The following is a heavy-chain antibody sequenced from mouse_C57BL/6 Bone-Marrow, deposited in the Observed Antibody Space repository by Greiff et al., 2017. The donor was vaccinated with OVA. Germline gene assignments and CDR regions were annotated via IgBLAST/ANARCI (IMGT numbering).Heavy chain of an antibody. J-gene: IGHJ2*01. CDR2: ISSGSSTI. D-gene: IGHD2-2*01. Sequence: DVKLVESGGGLVKPGGSLKLSCAASGFTFSDYGMHWVRQAPEKGLEWVAYISSGSSTIYYADTVKGRFTISRDNAKNTLFLQMTSLRSEDTAMYYCARDLYSGYYFDYWGQGTTLTVSS. V-gene: IGHV5-17*01. CDR3: ARDLYSGYYFDY. CDR1: GFTFSDYG.